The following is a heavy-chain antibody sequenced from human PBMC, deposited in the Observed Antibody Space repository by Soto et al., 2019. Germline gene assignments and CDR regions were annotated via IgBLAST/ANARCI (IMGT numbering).Heavy chain of an antibody. CDR1: GCTFTDYY. CDR2: INPHSGGK. J-gene: IGHJ4*02. V-gene: IGHV1-2*02. Sequence: GASVKVSCKASGCTFTDYYIHWVRQAPGQGLEWLGWINPHSGGKKFAQEFQGRVTLTSDTSINTVYMVLNGLTSADTAIYYCARRSFDYWGQGTLVTVSS. CDR3: ARRSFDY.